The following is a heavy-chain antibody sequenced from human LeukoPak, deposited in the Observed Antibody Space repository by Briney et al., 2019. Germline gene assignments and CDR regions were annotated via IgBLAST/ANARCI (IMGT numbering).Heavy chain of an antibody. CDR2: ISGSGGST. Sequence: QPGGSLRPSCAASGFTFSSYAMTWVRQAPGKGLERVSAISGSGGSTYYADSVKGRFTISRDNSKNTLYLQMNSLRAEDTAVYYCAKQRDSLMYMDVWGKGTTVTVSS. V-gene: IGHV3-23*01. CDR1: GFTFSSYA. J-gene: IGHJ6*03. D-gene: IGHD2-8*01. CDR3: AKQRDSLMYMDV.